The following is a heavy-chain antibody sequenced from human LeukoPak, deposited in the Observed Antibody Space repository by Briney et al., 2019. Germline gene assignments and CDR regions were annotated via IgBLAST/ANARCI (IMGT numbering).Heavy chain of an antibody. CDR2: IYYTGTT. J-gene: IGHJ4*03. CDR3: ARDIREVGATLYFDY. V-gene: IGHV4-61*01. D-gene: IGHD1-26*01. Sequence: PSETLSLTCTVSGDSISSRLSSHYWSWIRQTPGKGLGWIGQIYYTGTTNYNPSLKSRVTISVDASKKQFSLKLTSVTAADTAVYYCARDIREVGATLYFDYWGHGTQVTVSS. CDR1: GDSISSRLSSHY.